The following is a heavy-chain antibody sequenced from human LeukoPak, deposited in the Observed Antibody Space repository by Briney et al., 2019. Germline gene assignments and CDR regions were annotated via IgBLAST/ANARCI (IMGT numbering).Heavy chain of an antibody. Sequence: PSEALSLTCTVSGYSISSSYYWSWIRQPPGKGLEWIGYIYYSGSTNYNPSLKSRVTISVDTSKNQFSLKLSSVTAADTAVYYCARVVADPYDFWSGYYSPPYYYYYMDVWGKGTTVTVSS. J-gene: IGHJ6*03. CDR1: GYSISSSYY. CDR2: IYYSGST. D-gene: IGHD3-3*01. CDR3: ARVVADPYDFWSGYYSPPYYYYYMDV. V-gene: IGHV4-61*01.